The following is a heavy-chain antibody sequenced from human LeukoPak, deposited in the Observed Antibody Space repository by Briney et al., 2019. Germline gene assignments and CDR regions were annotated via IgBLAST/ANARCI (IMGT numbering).Heavy chain of an antibody. CDR2: INHSGST. V-gene: IGHV4-34*01. J-gene: IGHJ3*02. Sequence: SETLSLTCAVYGGSFSGYYWSWIRQPPGKGLEWIGEINHSGSTNYNPSLKSRLNMSVDTSKNQFSLQLNSVTPEDTAVYYCARGGLISLANTPLGAFDIWGQGTMVSVSS. D-gene: IGHD3/OR15-3a*01. CDR3: ARGGLISLANTPLGAFDI. CDR1: GGSFSGYY.